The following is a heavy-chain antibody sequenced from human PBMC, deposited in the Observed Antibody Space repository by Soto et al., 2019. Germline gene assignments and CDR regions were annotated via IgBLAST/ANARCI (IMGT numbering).Heavy chain of an antibody. D-gene: IGHD1-26*01. CDR3: VRENGMAGATSAFEY. CDR1: GFRFNSYS. Sequence: EVQLVESGGGLVKPGGSLRVSCEASGFRFNSYSMNWVRQAPQKGLEWVSLIDARSNYIYYADSVKGRFTISRDNARNSLYLQMDSLRVEDTAVYYCVRENGMAGATSAFEYWGQGTPVTVSS. V-gene: IGHV3-21*02. CDR2: IDARSNYI. J-gene: IGHJ4*02.